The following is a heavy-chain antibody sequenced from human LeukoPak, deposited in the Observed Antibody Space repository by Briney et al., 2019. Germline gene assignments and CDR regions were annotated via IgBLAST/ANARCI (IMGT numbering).Heavy chain of an antibody. Sequence: ASVKVSCKASGYTFTSYGISWVRQAPGQGLEWMGWISAYNGNTNYAQKLQGRVTMTTDTSTSTAYMELRSLRSDDPAVYYCARDSGSYYSGLAFDIWGQGTMVTVSS. J-gene: IGHJ3*02. V-gene: IGHV1-18*01. CDR1: GYTFTSYG. D-gene: IGHD1-26*01. CDR3: ARDSGSYYSGLAFDI. CDR2: ISAYNGNT.